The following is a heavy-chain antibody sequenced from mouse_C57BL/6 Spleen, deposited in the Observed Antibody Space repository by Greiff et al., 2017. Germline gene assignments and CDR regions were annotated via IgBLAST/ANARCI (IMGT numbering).Heavy chain of an antibody. Sequence: VQLQQSGAELVRPGASVKLSCTASGFNIKDDYMHWVKQRPEQGLEWIGWIDPENGDTEYATKFQGKATITADTSSNTAYLQLSSLTSEDTAVYYGTTATRFAYWGQGTLVTVSA. CDR3: TTATRFAY. CDR2: IDPENGDT. CDR1: GFNIKDDY. D-gene: IGHD1-2*01. V-gene: IGHV14-4*01. J-gene: IGHJ3*01.